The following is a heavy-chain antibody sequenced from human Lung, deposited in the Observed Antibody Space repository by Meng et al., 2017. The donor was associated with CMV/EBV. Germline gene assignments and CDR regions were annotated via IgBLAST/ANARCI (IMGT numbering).Heavy chain of an antibody. CDR2: ISDYNGNT. V-gene: IGHV1-18*01. J-gene: IGHJ4*02. Sequence: SVKVSXKASGYTFIAYAFSWVRQAPGQGHEWMGGISDYNGNTNYAQKVQGRVTMTTDTSTSIAYMELRSLRSDDTAVYYCARSDMIRGVVVLDYWGQGTLVTVSS. CDR3: ARSDMIRGVVVLDY. D-gene: IGHD3-10*01. CDR1: GYTFIAYA.